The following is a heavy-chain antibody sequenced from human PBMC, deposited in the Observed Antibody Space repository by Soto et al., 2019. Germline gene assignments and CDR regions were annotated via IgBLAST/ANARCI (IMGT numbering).Heavy chain of an antibody. J-gene: IGHJ6*02. CDR1: GGTFSSYS. CDR2: IIPIFGTA. Sequence: SVKVSCKASGGTFSSYSISWVRQAPGQGLEWMGGIIPIFGTANYAQKFQGRVTITADESTSTAYMELSSLRSEDTAVYYCARAPYYGDYYYYYYGMDVWGQGTTVTVSS. V-gene: IGHV1-69*13. CDR3: ARAPYYGDYYYYYYGMDV. D-gene: IGHD4-17*01.